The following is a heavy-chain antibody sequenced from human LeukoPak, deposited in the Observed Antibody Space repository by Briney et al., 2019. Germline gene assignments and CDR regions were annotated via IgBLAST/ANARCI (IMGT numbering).Heavy chain of an antibody. D-gene: IGHD1-26*01. CDR3: ARMTGRSGSYVFDY. CDR2: IYYSGST. V-gene: IGHV4-38-2*01. CDR1: GYSISSGYY. J-gene: IGHJ4*02. Sequence: PSETLSLTCAVSGYSISSGYYWGWIRQPPGKGLEWIGYIYYSGSTNYNPSLKSRVTISADTSKNQFSLKLSSMTAADSAVYYCARMTGRSGSYVFDYWGQGTLVTVSS.